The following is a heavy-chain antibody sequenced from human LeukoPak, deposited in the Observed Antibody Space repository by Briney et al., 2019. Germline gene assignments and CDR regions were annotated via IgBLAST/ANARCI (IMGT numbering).Heavy chain of an antibody. V-gene: IGHV1-18*04. J-gene: IGHJ4*02. CDR3: ARALIAAAGFADY. D-gene: IGHD6-13*01. CDR1: GYTFTGYY. CDR2: ISAYNGNT. Sequence: ASVKVSCKASGYTFTGYYMHWVRLAPGQGLEWMGWISAYNGNTNYAQKLQGRVTMTTDTFTSTAYMELRSLRSDDTAVYYCARALIAAAGFADYWGQGTLVTVSS.